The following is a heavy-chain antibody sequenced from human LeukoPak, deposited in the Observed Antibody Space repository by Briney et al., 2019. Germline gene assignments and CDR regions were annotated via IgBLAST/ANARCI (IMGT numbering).Heavy chain of an antibody. J-gene: IGHJ3*02. CDR3: ARERDPGITNAFDI. CDR2: ISSSRSTI. D-gene: IGHD3-16*01. V-gene: IGHV3-48*02. Sequence: GGSLRLSCAASGFTFSSYSMNWVRQAPGKGLEWVSYISSSRSTIYCADSVKGRFTISRDNAKNSLYLQMNSLRDEDTAVYYCARERDPGITNAFDIWGQGTMVTVSS. CDR1: GFTFSSYS.